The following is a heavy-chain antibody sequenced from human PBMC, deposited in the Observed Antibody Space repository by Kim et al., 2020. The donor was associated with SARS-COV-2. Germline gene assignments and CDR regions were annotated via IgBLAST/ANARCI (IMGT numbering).Heavy chain of an antibody. D-gene: IGHD3-10*01. CDR3: ARGSPPGSRRRGFDY. V-gene: IGHV1-46*01. Sequence: QKFQGRVTMNRDTCTSTVYMGLSSLRSEDTAVYYCARGSPPGSRRRGFDYWGQGTLVTVSS. J-gene: IGHJ4*02.